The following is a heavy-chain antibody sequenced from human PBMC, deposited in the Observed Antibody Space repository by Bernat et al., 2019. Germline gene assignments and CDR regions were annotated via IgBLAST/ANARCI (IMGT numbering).Heavy chain of an antibody. CDR1: GYTLTELS. CDR2: FDPEDGET. D-gene: IGHD3-10*01. CDR3: ATHPRLNYYGSGSYPSD. J-gene: IGHJ4*02. Sequence: QVQLVQSGAEVKKPGASVKVSCKVSGYTLTELSMHWVRQAPGKGLEWMGGFDPEDGETIYAQKFQGRVTMTEETSTDTAYMELSSLRSEATAVYYCATHPRLNYYGSGSYPSDWGQGTLVTVSS. V-gene: IGHV1-24*01.